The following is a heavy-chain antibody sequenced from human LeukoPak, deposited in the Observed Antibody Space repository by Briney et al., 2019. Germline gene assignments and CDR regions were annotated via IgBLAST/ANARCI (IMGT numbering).Heavy chain of an antibody. CDR3: AKPRTPPYYYGSGSYYTPLDY. Sequence: GGSLRLSCAASGFTFDDYAMHWVRQAPGKGLEWVSGISWNSGSIGYADSVKGRFTISRDNAKNSLYLQMNSLRGEDTALYDCAKPRTPPYYYGSGSYYTPLDYWGQGTLVTVSS. CDR1: GFTFDDYA. D-gene: IGHD3-10*01. V-gene: IGHV3-9*01. J-gene: IGHJ4*02. CDR2: ISWNSGSI.